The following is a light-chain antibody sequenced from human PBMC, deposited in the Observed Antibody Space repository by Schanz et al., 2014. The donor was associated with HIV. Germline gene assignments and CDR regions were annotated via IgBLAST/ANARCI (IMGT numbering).Light chain of an antibody. J-gene: IGKJ1*01. V-gene: IGKV3-15*01. CDR2: GAS. Sequence: EIVMTQSPATLSVSPGERATLSCRASQSVSSSLAWYQQKPGQPPRLLIYGASTRATGIPARFSGSGSGTEFTLTINSLQSEDFAFYYCQQYSNWRTFGQGTKVEIK. CDR3: QQYSNWRT. CDR1: QSVSSS.